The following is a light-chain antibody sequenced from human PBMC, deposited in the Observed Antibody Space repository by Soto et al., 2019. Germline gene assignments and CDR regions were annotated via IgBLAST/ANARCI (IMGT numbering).Light chain of an antibody. CDR1: QSVRTK. Sequence: IVMAQAPDTLYGSRGEVATLSFGASQSVRTKLAWHQQKAGQAPRLLIYGASTRATGIPDRFSGSGSGTEFTLTISSLQSEDFAVYYCQQYNSWPPITFGQGTKVDIK. J-gene: IGKJ1*01. V-gene: IGKV3-15*01. CDR3: QQYNSWPPIT. CDR2: GAS.